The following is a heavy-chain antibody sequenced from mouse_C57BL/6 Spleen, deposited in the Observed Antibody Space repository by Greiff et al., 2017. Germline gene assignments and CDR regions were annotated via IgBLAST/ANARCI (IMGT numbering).Heavy chain of an antibody. CDR1: GYTFTSYW. CDR3: AIDYGSSFYAMDY. J-gene: IGHJ4*01. CDR2: IYPSDSET. D-gene: IGHD1-1*01. V-gene: IGHV1-61*01. Sequence: QVHVKQPGAELVRPGSSVKLSCKASGYTFTSYWMDWVKQRPGQGLEWIGNIYPSDSETHYNQKFKDKATLTVDKSSSTAYMQLSSLTSEDSAVYYCAIDYGSSFYAMDYWGQGTSVTVSS.